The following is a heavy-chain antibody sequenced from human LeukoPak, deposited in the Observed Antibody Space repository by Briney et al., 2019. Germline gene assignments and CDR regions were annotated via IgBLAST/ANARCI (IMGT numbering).Heavy chain of an antibody. V-gene: IGHV4-34*01. J-gene: IGHJ4*02. CDR2: INHSGST. D-gene: IGHD3-22*01. CDR3: ATGDSSGYYSGHY. Sequence: KPSETLSLTCAFYGGSFSGYYWSWIRQPPGKGLEWIGEINHSGSTNYNPSLKSRVTISVATSKNQSSLKLSSVTAADTAVYYCATGDSSGYYSGHYWGQGTLVTVSS. CDR1: GGSFSGYY.